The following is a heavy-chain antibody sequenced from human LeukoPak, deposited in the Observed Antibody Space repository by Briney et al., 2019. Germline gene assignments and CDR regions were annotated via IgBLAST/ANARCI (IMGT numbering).Heavy chain of an antibody. CDR3: AKDSKRWKTYYYASGSYYFDY. Sequence: GGSLRLSCAASGFTFSSYWMHWVRHAPGKGLVWVSRINSDGSSTSYADFVKGRFTISRDNAKNTLYLQMNSLRAEDTAVYYCAKDSKRWKTYYYASGSYYFDYWGQGTLVTVSS. CDR2: INSDGSST. J-gene: IGHJ4*02. V-gene: IGHV3-74*01. CDR1: GFTFSSYW. D-gene: IGHD3-10*01.